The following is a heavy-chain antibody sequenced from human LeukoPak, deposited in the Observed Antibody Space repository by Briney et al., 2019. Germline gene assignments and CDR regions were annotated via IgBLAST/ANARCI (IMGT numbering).Heavy chain of an antibody. V-gene: IGHV1-2*02. CDR3: ARVERRAAWSGPDY. Sequence: GASVKVSCKASGYTFTGYYMHWVRQAPGQGLKWMGWINPNSGGTNYAQKFQGRVTMTRDTSISTAYMELSRLRSDDTAVYYCARVERRAAWSGPDYWGQGTLVTVSS. J-gene: IGHJ4*02. CDR2: INPNSGGT. D-gene: IGHD3-3*01. CDR1: GYTFTGYY.